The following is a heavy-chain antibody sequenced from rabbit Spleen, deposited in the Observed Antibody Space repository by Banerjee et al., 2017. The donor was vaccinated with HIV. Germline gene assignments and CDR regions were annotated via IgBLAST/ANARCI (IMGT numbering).Heavy chain of an antibody. Sequence: QQQLEESGGGLVKPGGTLTLTCTASGFSFSSGYYMGWVRQAPGKGLEWIACIGAGSSGSTYYASWAKGRFTISQTSSTTVTLQMTSLTAADTATYFCARDAATSFSSYGMDLWGPGTLVTVS. CDR3: ARDAATSFSSYGMDL. CDR2: IGAGSSGST. V-gene: IGHV1S45*01. CDR1: GFSFSSGYY. D-gene: IGHD8-1*01. J-gene: IGHJ6*01.